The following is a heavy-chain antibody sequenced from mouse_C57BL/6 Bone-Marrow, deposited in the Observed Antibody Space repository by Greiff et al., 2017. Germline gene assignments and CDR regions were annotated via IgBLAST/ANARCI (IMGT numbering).Heavy chain of an antibody. CDR1: GYAFTNYL. D-gene: IGHD2-3*01. Sequence: QVQLQQSGAELVRPGPSVKVSCKASGYAFTNYLIEWVKQRPGQGLEWIGVINPGSGGTNYNGKFKGKATLTADKSSSTAYMQLSSLTSEDSAVYFCARGSAADGDWGQGTTLSVSS. CDR2: INPGSGGT. J-gene: IGHJ2*01. V-gene: IGHV1-54*01. CDR3: ARGSAADGD.